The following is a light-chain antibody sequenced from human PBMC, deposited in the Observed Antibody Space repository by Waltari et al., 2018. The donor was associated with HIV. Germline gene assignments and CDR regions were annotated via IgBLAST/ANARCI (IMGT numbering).Light chain of an antibody. J-gene: IGLJ3*02. CDR2: KNN. CDR1: DSNIGSNY. Sequence: QSVVTQPPSASGTPGQRVTISCSGSDSNIGSNYVYWYQDLPGAAPKLLIYKNNQPSSGVPDRFPGSKSDTPAYLALSGLRAEGGADYDWASWDYNLNSWVFGGGTKLTVL. V-gene: IGLV1-47*01. CDR3: ASWDYNLNSWV.